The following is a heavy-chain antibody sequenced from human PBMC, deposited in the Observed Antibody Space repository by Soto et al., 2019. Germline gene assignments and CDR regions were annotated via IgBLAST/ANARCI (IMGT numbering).Heavy chain of an antibody. Sequence: GESLKISCKGSGDTVNTYWSAWVRQMPGKGLEWMGITHPGDSETRYSPSFEGQVTISADKSISTAYLQWSSLKASDTAMYYCARQGRDGHNQGYGMDVWGQGTTVTVSS. V-gene: IGHV5-51*01. J-gene: IGHJ6*02. CDR3: ARQGRDGHNQGYGMDV. CDR2: THPGDSET. CDR1: GDTVNTYW.